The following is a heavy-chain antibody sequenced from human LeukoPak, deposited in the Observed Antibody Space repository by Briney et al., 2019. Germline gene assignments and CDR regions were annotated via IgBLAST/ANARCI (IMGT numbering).Heavy chain of an antibody. CDR2: IYYSGTT. J-gene: IGHJ4*02. CDR3: ARIREGYSGYGTKVYYFDY. CDR1: GGSISSTYY. V-gene: IGHV4-39*07. D-gene: IGHD5-12*01. Sequence: SETLSLTCTVSGGSISSTYYWDWIRQPPGKGLEWIGSIYYSGTTYYNPSLKSRVTISVDTSKNQFSLKLSSVTAADTAVYYCARIREGYSGYGTKVYYFDYWGQGTLVTVSS.